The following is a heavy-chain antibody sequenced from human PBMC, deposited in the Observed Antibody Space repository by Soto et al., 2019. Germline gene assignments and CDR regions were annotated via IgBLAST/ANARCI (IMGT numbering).Heavy chain of an antibody. CDR1: GFTFSSYS. D-gene: IGHD2-2*01. CDR2: ISSSSSTI. V-gene: IGHV3-48*02. Sequence: PGGSLRLSCAASGFTFSSYSMNWVRQAPGKGLEWVSYISSSSSTIYYADSVKGRFTISRDNAKNSLYLQMNSLRDEDTVVYYCARESPWCSTSCYPLGWFDPWGQGTLVTVSS. J-gene: IGHJ5*02. CDR3: ARESPWCSTSCYPLGWFDP.